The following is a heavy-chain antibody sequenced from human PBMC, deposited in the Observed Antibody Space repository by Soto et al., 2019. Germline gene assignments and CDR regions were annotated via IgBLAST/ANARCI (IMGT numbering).Heavy chain of an antibody. V-gene: IGHV4-34*01. J-gene: IGHJ6*03. Sequence: SETLSLTCAVYGGSFSGYYWSWIRQPPGKGLEWIGEINHSGSTNYNPSLKSRVTISVDTSKNQFSLKLSSVTAADTAVYYCARGRRITFGVVIVSPYYYYYMDFPGKAIIVSVSS. CDR2: INHSGST. CDR3: ARGRRITFGVVIVSPYYYYYMDF. CDR1: GGSFSGYY. D-gene: IGHD3-16*02.